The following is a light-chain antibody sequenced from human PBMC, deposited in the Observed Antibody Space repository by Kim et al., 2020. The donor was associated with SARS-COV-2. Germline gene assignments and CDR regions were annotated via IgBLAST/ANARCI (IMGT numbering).Light chain of an antibody. Sequence: VSPGQTASITCSGDKLGDQYACWYQQKPGQSPVLVISPDSQRPSGIPERFSGSNSGNTATLTISGTQAMDEADYYCQAWDSSTVVFGGGTQLTVL. CDR1: KLGDQY. V-gene: IGLV3-1*01. CDR2: PDS. CDR3: QAWDSSTVV. J-gene: IGLJ2*01.